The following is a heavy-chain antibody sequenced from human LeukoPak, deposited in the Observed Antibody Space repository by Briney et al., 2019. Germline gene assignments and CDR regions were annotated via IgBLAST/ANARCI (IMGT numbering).Heavy chain of an antibody. D-gene: IGHD2-15*01. CDR2: IFSGGST. V-gene: IGHV3-66*01. CDR3: ARELYCSGGSCYSEGFDY. J-gene: IGHJ4*02. Sequence: PGGSLRLSCAASGFTVSSNYMSWVRQAPGKGLEWVSVIFSGGSTYYADSVKGRFTISRDNAKNSLYLQMNSLRAEDTAVYYCARELYCSGGSCYSEGFDYWGQGTLVTVSS. CDR1: GFTVSSNY.